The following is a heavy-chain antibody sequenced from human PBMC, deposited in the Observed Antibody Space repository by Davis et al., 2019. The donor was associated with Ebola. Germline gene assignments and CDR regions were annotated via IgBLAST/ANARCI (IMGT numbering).Heavy chain of an antibody. CDR2: ISSSSSYI. CDR1: GFTFSSYS. J-gene: IGHJ3*02. D-gene: IGHD2-2*01. Sequence: PGGSLRLSCAASGFTFSSYSMNWVRQAPGKGLEWVSSISSSSSYIYYADSVKGRFTISRDNAKNSLYLQMNSLRAEDTAVYYCARDGDIVVVPAATGNAFDIWGQGTMVTVSS. V-gene: IGHV3-21*01. CDR3: ARDGDIVVVPAATGNAFDI.